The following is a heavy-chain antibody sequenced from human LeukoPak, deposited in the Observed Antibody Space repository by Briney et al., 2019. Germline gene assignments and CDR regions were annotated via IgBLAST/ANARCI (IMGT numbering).Heavy chain of an antibody. CDR2: IYYSGST. CDR3: ARDCRHPRVSVLRRSHYFDY. CDR1: GGSISTSNYY. V-gene: IGHV4-39*07. Sequence: SETLSLTCTVSGGSISTSNYYWGWIRQPPGKGLEWIGSIYYSGSTYYNPSLKSRVTISVDTSKNQFSLKLSSVTAADTAVYYCARDCRHPRVSVLRRSHYFDYWGQGTLVTVSS. D-gene: IGHD3-10*01. J-gene: IGHJ4*02.